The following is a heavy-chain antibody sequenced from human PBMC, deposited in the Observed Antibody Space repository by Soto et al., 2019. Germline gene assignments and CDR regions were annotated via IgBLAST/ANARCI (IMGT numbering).Heavy chain of an antibody. CDR2: ISSSSSNI. D-gene: IGHD6-6*01. Sequence: EVQLVESGGGLVKPGGSLRLSCAASGFTFSSYSMNWVRQAPGKGLEWVSSISSSSSNIYYADSVKGRFTISRANAKNSLYLQMNSLRAKDTAVYYCARNLYSSSARYFDYWGQGTLVTVSS. CDR1: GFTFSSYS. V-gene: IGHV3-21*01. CDR3: ARNLYSSSARYFDY. J-gene: IGHJ4*02.